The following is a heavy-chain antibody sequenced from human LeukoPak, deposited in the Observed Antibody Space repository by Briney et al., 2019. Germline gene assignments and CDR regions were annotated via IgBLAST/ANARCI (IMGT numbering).Heavy chain of an antibody. CDR1: GFTFSSHS. J-gene: IGHJ1*01. V-gene: IGHV3-48*04. D-gene: IGHD3-22*01. Sequence: GGSLRLSCAATGFTFSSHSMNWVRQAPGKGLEWVSYISGGSATIYYADSVKGRFTISRDNAKNTVSLQMNSLRAEDTGVYYCARAPSEIGGYYPEYFRHWGQGTLVTVSS. CDR3: ARAPSEIGGYYPEYFRH. CDR2: ISGGSATI.